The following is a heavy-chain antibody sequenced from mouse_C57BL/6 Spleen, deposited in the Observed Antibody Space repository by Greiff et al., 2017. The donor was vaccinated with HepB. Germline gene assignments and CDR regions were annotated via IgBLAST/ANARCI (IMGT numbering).Heavy chain of an antibody. Sequence: EVQLQESGGGLVQPGGSMKLSCAASGFTFSDAWMDWVRQSPEKGLEWVAEIRNKANNHATYYAESVKGRFTISRDDSKSSVYLQMNSLRAEDTGIYYCTPHGYDEAWFAYWGQGTLVTVSA. D-gene: IGHD2-2*01. J-gene: IGHJ3*01. CDR1: GFTFSDAW. CDR2: IRNKANNHAT. V-gene: IGHV6-6*01. CDR3: TPHGYDEAWFAY.